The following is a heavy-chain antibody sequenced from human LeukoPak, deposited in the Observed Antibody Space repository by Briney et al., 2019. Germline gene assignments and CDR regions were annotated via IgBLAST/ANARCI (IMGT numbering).Heavy chain of an antibody. V-gene: IGHV3-30-3*01. Sequence: GGSLRLSCAASGFTLSSYAMHWVRKAPGKGLEWVAVISYDGSNKYYADSVKGRFTISRDNSKNTLYLQMNSLRAEDTAVYYCARDMEYSSSWYDYWGQGTLVTVSS. D-gene: IGHD6-13*01. CDR3: ARDMEYSSSWYDY. CDR1: GFTLSSYA. CDR2: ISYDGSNK. J-gene: IGHJ4*02.